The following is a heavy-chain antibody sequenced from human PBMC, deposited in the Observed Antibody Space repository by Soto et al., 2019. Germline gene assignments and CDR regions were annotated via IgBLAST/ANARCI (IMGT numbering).Heavy chain of an antibody. CDR3: ARNLAENLYGMDV. Sequence: QVQLQESGPGLVKPSETLSLTCAASDASISSGNWWSWIRQTPGKGLQWIGEIHLGGSTNYNPSLNSRVTISLDTSKNQFSLKLSSVTAADTAVYYCARNLAENLYGMDVWGQGTTVAVSS. J-gene: IGHJ6*02. V-gene: IGHV4-4*02. CDR2: IHLGGST. D-gene: IGHD2-15*01. CDR1: DASISSGNW.